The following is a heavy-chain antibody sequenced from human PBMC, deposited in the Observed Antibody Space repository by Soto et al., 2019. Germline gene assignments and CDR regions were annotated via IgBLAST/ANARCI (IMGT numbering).Heavy chain of an antibody. CDR2: ISESGST. Sequence: QVQLQQWGAGLVKPSETLSLSCAVYGQSFSGHSWAWIRQPPGKGLEWIGEISESGSTYYNPSLKRRVTISTDTSKNQFSRKLNSVTAADTASYFCARGSGIVALPGELEDVNYDFWGQGTLVNVSS. D-gene: IGHD1-1*01. CDR3: ARGSGIVALPGELEDVNYDF. CDR1: GQSFSGHS. V-gene: IGHV4-34*01. J-gene: IGHJ4*02.